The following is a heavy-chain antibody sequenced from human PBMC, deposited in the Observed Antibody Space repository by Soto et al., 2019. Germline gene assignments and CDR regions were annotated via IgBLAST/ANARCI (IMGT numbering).Heavy chain of an antibody. V-gene: IGHV3-23*03. CDR2: ILSDHKT. CDR3: ARRTEGYFGY. Sequence: EVQLLESGGGLVQPGGSLTLSCAASGFTFSDYTMSWVHQAPGKVLECISVILSDHKTYYAGSVRGRFTISRDNSKNTLYLEMNSLRAEDTAVYYCARRTEGYFGYWGQGALVTVSS. J-gene: IGHJ4*02. CDR1: GFTFSDYT.